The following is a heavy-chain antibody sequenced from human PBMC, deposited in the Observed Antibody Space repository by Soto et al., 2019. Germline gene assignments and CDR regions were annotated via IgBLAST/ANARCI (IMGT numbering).Heavy chain of an antibody. CDR1: GFTFSDYY. J-gene: IGHJ4*02. D-gene: IGHD5-12*01. V-gene: IGHV3-11*01. Sequence: QVQLVESGGGLVKPGGSLRLSCAASGFTFSDYYMSWIRQAPGKGLEWISYISFTGSIIYYADSLKGRFTVSRDNAKNSLYLRMNSLRAEDTAVYYCARVIMATKHFDYWGQGTLVTVSS. CDR2: ISFTGSII. CDR3: ARVIMATKHFDY.